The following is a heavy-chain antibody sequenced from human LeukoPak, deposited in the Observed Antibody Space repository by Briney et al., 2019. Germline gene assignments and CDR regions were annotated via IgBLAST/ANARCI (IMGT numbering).Heavy chain of an antibody. Sequence: SETLSLTCAVYGVSFSGYYWSWIRQPPGKGLEWIGEINHSGSTNYNPSLKSRVTISVDTSKNQFSLKLSSVTAADTAVYYCARERSTAAAYARDFDYWGQGTLVTVSS. V-gene: IGHV4-34*01. CDR3: ARERSTAAAYARDFDY. CDR2: INHSGST. CDR1: GVSFSGYY. D-gene: IGHD6-13*01. J-gene: IGHJ4*02.